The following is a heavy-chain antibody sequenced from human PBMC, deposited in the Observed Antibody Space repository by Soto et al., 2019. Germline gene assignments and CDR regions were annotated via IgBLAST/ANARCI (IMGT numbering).Heavy chain of an antibody. Sequence: PGESLKISCKGSGYSFTSDWIGWVRQMPGKGLEWMGIIYPGDSDTRYSPSFQGQVTISADKSISTAYLQWSSLKASDTAMYYCVILGLDMATIDLFVYWGQATLITVPS. J-gene: IGHJ4*02. CDR3: VILGLDMATIDLFVY. D-gene: IGHD5-12*01. CDR1: GYSFTSDW. V-gene: IGHV5-51*01. CDR2: IYPGDSDT.